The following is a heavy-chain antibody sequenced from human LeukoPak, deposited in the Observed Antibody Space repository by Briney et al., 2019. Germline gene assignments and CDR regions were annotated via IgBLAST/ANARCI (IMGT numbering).Heavy chain of an antibody. CDR3: AKDPEYSSSSLDY. Sequence: GGSLRLSCAASGFTFDDYAMHWVRQAPGKGLEWVSGISWNSGSIGYADSVKGRFTISRDNAKNSLYLQMNSLRAEDTALYYCAKDPEYSSSSLDYWGQGTLVTVSS. J-gene: IGHJ4*02. D-gene: IGHD6-6*01. CDR1: GFTFDDYA. CDR2: ISWNSGSI. V-gene: IGHV3-9*01.